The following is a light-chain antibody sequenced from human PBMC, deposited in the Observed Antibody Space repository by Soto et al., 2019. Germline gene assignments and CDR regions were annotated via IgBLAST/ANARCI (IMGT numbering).Light chain of an antibody. Sequence: QSVLTQPPSVSGAPGQRVTISCTGSSSNIGAGYEVHWYQQPPGTAPKLLIYGNNNRPSGVPDRFSGSKSGTSASLAITGLQAEDEAGYYCQSYDSSLSALYVFGTGTKVTVL. V-gene: IGLV1-40*01. CDR2: GNN. CDR3: QSYDSSLSALYV. J-gene: IGLJ1*01. CDR1: SSNIGAGYE.